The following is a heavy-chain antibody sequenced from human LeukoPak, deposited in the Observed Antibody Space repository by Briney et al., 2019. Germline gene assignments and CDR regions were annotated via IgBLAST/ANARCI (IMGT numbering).Heavy chain of an antibody. J-gene: IGHJ4*02. D-gene: IGHD3-22*01. Sequence: KASETLSLTCTVSGGSISSYYWSWIRQPPGKGLEWIGYIYYSGSTNYNPSLKSRVTISVDTSKNQFSLNLSSVTAADTAVYYCARSVYYYDSLFDYWGQGTLVTVSS. V-gene: IGHV4-59*01. CDR2: IYYSGST. CDR3: ARSVYYYDSLFDY. CDR1: GGSISSYY.